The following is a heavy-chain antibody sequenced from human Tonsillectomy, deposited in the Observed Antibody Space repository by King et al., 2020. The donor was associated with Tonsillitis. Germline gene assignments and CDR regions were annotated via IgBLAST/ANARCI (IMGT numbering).Heavy chain of an antibody. CDR3: ARDQDSGYVN. CDR1: GFTFSSYN. V-gene: IGHV3-21*01. D-gene: IGHD5-12*01. CDR2: ISYCSGYI. J-gene: IGHJ4*02. Sequence: EVQLVESGGGLVKPGGSLRLSCAASGFTFSSYNMNWVRQAPGKGLEWVSSISYCSGYIIYAVSVKGRFTISRDNAKNSLYLQMNSLRAEDTAVYYCARDQDSGYVNWGQGTLVTVSS.